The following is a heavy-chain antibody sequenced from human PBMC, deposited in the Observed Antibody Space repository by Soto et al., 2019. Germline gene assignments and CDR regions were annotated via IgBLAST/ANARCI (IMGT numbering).Heavy chain of an antibody. CDR1: GDSISSYF. CDR2: VYSTEIT. V-gene: IGHV4-59*01. CDR3: ARGSEAWFDP. Sequence: PSETLSLTCTVSGDSISSYFWSWIRQPPGKGLEWIGYVYSTEITNYNPSLKSRVAMSIDTSKNQFSLKVRSVTAADTDVYYCARGSEAWFDPWGQGTLVTVSS. J-gene: IGHJ5*02.